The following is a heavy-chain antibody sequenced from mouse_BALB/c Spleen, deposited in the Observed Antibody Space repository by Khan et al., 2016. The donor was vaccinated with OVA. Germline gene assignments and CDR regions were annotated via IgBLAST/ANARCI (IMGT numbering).Heavy chain of an antibody. D-gene: IGHD2-12*01. CDR3: ARCCLYSGRAMDY. J-gene: IGHJ4*01. V-gene: IGHV3-1*02. Sequence: EVQLQESGPDLVKPSQSLSLTCTVTGYSITSGYSWNWIRQFPGNKLEWMGYIHYSGSTNYNPSLKSRISITRDTSKNQFFLQLNSVNTEDQATSYCARCCLYSGRAMDYWGQGSTVTVSS. CDR2: IHYSGST. CDR1: GYSITSGYS.